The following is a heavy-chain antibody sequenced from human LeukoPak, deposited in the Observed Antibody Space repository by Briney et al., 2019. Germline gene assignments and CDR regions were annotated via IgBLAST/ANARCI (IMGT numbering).Heavy chain of an antibody. Sequence: GESLRLSCAVSGFTFSTYTMHWVRQAPGKGLEWVAVISYDGSNKYYRDSVKGRLTISRDNSKNALYMQMNSLRAEDTAVYYCARVALPQWLVREFDSWGQGTLVTVS. CDR1: GFTFSTYT. CDR2: ISYDGSNK. V-gene: IGHV3-30*04. J-gene: IGHJ4*02. D-gene: IGHD6-19*01. CDR3: ARVALPQWLVREFDS.